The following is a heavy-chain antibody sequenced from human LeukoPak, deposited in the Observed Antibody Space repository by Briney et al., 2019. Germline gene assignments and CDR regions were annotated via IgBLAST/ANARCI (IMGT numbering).Heavy chain of an antibody. D-gene: IGHD4-23*01. CDR3: AREKNGNEPFDY. CDR1: GGSINSATYY. V-gene: IGHV4-61*02. Sequence: SETLSLTCTVSGGSINSATYYWTWIRQPAGTGLEWIGRIYTSGNTYYNPSLKSRVTISVDTSKNQFSLKVSSVTAADTAVYYCAREKNGNEPFDYWGQGTLVTVSS. CDR2: IYTSGNT. J-gene: IGHJ4*02.